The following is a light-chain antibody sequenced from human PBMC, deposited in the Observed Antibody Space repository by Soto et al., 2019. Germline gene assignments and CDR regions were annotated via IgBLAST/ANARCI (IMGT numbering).Light chain of an antibody. CDR2: GAS. V-gene: IGKV3-20*01. Sequence: EIVLTQSPGTLSLSPGERATLSCRASQSVSSNYLAWYQQKPGQAPRLLIYGASSRATGISDKFSGSGSGTDFTLTISRLEPEDFAVYYCQQYDSSPWTFGQGTKVHIK. J-gene: IGKJ1*01. CDR3: QQYDSSPWT. CDR1: QSVSSNY.